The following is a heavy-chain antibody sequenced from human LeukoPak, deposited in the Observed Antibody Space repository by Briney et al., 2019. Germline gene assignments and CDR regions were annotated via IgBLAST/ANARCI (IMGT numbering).Heavy chain of an antibody. Sequence: GGSLRLSCAASGFTFSRYSMNWVRQAPGKGLEWVSSISSSSSYIYYADSVKGRFTISRDNAKNSLYLQMNSLRAEDTALYHCARALYYDFWSGSPDDAFDIWGQGTMVTVSS. D-gene: IGHD3-3*01. J-gene: IGHJ3*02. V-gene: IGHV3-21*04. CDR3: ARALYYDFWSGSPDDAFDI. CDR2: ISSSSSYI. CDR1: GFTFSRYS.